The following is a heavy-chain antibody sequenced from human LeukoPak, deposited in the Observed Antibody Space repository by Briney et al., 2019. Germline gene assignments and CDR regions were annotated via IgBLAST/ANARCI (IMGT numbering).Heavy chain of an antibody. CDR1: GNTLTELS. V-gene: IGHV1-24*01. D-gene: IGHD3-16*01. CDR3: ATLLDMIPYTYDY. CDR2: FDPENGET. Sequence: GASVKVSCKVSGNTLTELSMHWVRQAPGKGLEWMGGFDPENGETIYAQKFQGRVTMTEDTFTDTAYMELSSLRSEDTAVYYCATLLDMIPYTYDYWGQGTLVTVSS. J-gene: IGHJ4*02.